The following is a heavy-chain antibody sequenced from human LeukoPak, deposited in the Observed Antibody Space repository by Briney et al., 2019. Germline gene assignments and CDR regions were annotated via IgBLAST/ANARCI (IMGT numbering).Heavy chain of an antibody. CDR1: GGSISSYY. V-gene: IGHV4-59*08. J-gene: IGHJ4*02. D-gene: IGHD3-22*01. CDR3: ARLGWYYDSSGPYDY. CDR2: IYHSGST. Sequence: SETLSLTCTVSGGSISSYYWSWIRQPPGKGLEWIGSIYHSGSTYYNPSLKSRVTISVDTSKNQFSLKLSSVTAADTAVYYCARLGWYYDSSGPYDYWGQGTLVTVSS.